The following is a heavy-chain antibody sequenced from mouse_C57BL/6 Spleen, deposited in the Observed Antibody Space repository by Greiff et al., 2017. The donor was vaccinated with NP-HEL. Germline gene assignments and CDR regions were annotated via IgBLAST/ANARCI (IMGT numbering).Heavy chain of an antibody. J-gene: IGHJ1*03. Sequence: VQRVESGPGLVQPSQSLSITCTVSGFSLTSYGVHWVRQSPGKGLEWLGVIWRGGSTDYNAAFMSRLSITKDNSKSQVFFKMNSLQADDTAIYYCAKNYYDYDVDWYFDVWGTGTTVTVSS. CDR2: IWRGGST. D-gene: IGHD2-4*01. V-gene: IGHV2-5*01. CDR3: AKNYYDYDVDWYFDV. CDR1: GFSLTSYG.